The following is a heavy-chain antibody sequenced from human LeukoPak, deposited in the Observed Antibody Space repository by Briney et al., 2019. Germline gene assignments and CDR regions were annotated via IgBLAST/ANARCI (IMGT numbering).Heavy chain of an antibody. CDR3: ARGLTLYSGSYYPQDV. V-gene: IGHV1-2*02. J-gene: IGHJ6*04. CDR1: GYTFTGYY. CDR2: INPNSGGT. D-gene: IGHD1-26*01. Sequence: ASVKVSYKASGYTFTGYYMYWVRQAPGQGLEWVGWINPNSGGTNYAQKFQGRVTMTTDTSISTAYMELSRLIPDDTAVYYCARGLTLYSGSYYPQDVWGKGTTVTVSS.